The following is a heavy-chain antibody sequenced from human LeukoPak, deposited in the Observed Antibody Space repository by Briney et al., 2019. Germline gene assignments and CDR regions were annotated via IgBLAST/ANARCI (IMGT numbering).Heavy chain of an antibody. D-gene: IGHD1-1*01. CDR2: IYYSGST. CDR1: GGSISSYY. CDR3: ARHNDWNDPTAPFDY. V-gene: IGHV4-59*08. Sequence: SETLSLTCTVSGGSISSYYWSWIRQPPGKGLEWIGYIYYSGSTNYNPSLKSRVTISVDTSKNQFSLKLSSVTAADTAAYYCARHNDWNDPTAPFDYWGQGTLVTVSS. J-gene: IGHJ4*02.